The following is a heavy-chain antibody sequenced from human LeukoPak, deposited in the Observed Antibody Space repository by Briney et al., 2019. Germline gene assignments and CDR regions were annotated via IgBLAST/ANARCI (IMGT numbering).Heavy chain of an antibody. CDR2: ISTIGSL. D-gene: IGHD3-9*01. Sequence: SKTLSLTCSVSGGSLSGYYWSWLRQPPGKGLEWIGHISTIGSLIYNTSLQDRSSISIDTSRNLLFLHLRAVAAADTAVYYCARDHWLLSSNTWYYYGLDVWGQGTTVTVSS. V-gene: IGHV4-4*08. J-gene: IGHJ6*02. CDR3: ARDHWLLSSNTWYYYGLDV. CDR1: GGSLSGYY.